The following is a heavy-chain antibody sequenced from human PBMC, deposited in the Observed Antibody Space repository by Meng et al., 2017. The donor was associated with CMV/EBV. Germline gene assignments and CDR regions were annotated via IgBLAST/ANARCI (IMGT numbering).Heavy chain of an antibody. CDR3: ARTNYYDSSGYSGGYYYYGMDV. CDR1: GGSISSYY. J-gene: IGHJ6*02. Sequence: SETLSLTCTVSGGSISSYYWSWIRQPPGKGLEWIGYIYYSGSTNYNPSLKSRVTISVDTSKNQFSLKLSSVTAADTAVYSCARTNYYDSSGYSGGYYYYGMDVWGQGTTVTVSS. D-gene: IGHD3-22*01. V-gene: IGHV4-59*01. CDR2: IYYSGST.